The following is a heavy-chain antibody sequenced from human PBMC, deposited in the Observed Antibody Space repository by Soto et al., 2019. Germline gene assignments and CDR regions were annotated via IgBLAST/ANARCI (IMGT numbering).Heavy chain of an antibody. D-gene: IGHD6-13*01. CDR3: ARYGYRRSWAFDY. Sequence: QLQLQESGPGLVKPSETLSLTCTVSGGSISSSSYYWGWIRQPPGKGLEWIGSIYYSGSTYYNPYLMSRVTIAVDTSKNQFFLKLSTVTAADTAVYYCARYGYRRSWAFDYWGQGTLVTVSS. J-gene: IGHJ4*02. V-gene: IGHV4-39*01. CDR2: IYYSGST. CDR1: GGSISSSSYY.